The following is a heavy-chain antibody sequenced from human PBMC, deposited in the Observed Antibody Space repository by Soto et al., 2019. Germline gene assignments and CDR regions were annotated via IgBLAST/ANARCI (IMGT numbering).Heavy chain of an antibody. J-gene: IGHJ6*02. Sequence: QITLKESGPTLMKPTQTLTLTCAFSGFSLSTSGVGVGWIRQPPGKALECLALIFSNDDKRYSPSLMSRLTITQDTSKSQVVLTITVIAPVDRATYYYSHMRGSGLFGMDVWGQGTTVTVSS. CDR3: SHMRGSGLFGMDV. D-gene: IGHD3-10*01. V-gene: IGHV2-5*01. CDR2: IFSNDDK. CDR1: GFSLSTSGVG.